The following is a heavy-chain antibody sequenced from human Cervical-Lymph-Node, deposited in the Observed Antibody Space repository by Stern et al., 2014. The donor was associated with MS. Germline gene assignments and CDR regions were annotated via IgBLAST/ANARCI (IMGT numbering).Heavy chain of an antibody. CDR2: INPYNGHT. CDR1: GYTFNTYS. J-gene: IGHJ4*02. V-gene: IGHV1-18*01. Sequence: VQLVESGAEVKKPGASVMVSCKASGYTFNTYSISWVRQAPGQVLEWMAWINPYNGHTRYAQKVEGRLTMTTDTSTSTAYMELRSLRSDDTAVYYCARGYCTGGSCSPPLGYWGQGTLVTVSS. CDR3: ARGYCTGGSCSPPLGY. D-gene: IGHD2-15*01.